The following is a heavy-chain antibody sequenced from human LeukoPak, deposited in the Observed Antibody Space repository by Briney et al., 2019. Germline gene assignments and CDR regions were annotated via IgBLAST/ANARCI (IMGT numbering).Heavy chain of an antibody. CDR1: GFTLSTYW. CDR3: ATRYCTIAACRASSHHCFDD. CDR2: IRHDGSEK. J-gene: IGHJ6*04. Sequence: PGGSLRLSCATSGFTLSTYWMSWVRQAPGKGPEWVANIRHDGSEKNYVDSVKGRFTISRDNAKNSLYLQLNSLRAEDTAVYYCATRYCTIAACRASSHHCFDDWGKGTTVIVSS. D-gene: IGHD2-8*01. V-gene: IGHV3-7*01.